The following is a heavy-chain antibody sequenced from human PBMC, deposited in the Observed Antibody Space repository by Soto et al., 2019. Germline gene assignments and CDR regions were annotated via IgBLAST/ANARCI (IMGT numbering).Heavy chain of an antibody. CDR1: GFTFSSYA. J-gene: IGHJ1*01. Sequence: ESGGGLVQPGGSLRLSCAASGFTFSSYAMSWVRQAPGKGLEWVSAISGSGGSTYYADSVKGRFTISRDNSKNTLYLQMNSLRAEDTAVYYCASNKVAGIFREYFQHWGQGTLVTVSS. CDR2: ISGSGGST. CDR3: ASNKVAGIFREYFQH. V-gene: IGHV3-23*01. D-gene: IGHD6-19*01.